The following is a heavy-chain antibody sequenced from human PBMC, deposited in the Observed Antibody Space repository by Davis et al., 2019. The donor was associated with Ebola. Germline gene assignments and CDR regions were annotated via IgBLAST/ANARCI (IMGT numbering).Heavy chain of an antibody. D-gene: IGHD5-24*01. V-gene: IGHV5-51*01. Sequence: GESLKISCQGSGYSFTSYWIGWVRQMPGKGLEWMGIIYPGDSDTRYSPSFQGQVTISADKSISTAYLQWSSLKASDTAMYYCARHVGDGYKIVDYFDYWGQGTLVTVSS. CDR2: IYPGDSDT. J-gene: IGHJ4*02. CDR1: GYSFTSYW. CDR3: ARHVGDGYKIVDYFDY.